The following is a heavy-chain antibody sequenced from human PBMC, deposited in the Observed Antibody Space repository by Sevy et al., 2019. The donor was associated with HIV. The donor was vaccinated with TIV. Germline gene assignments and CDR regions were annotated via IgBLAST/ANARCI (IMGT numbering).Heavy chain of an antibody. Sequence: LSLTCTVSGGPMTTYYWSWLRQPPGKGLEWIGYVYYSGSTNYNPSLKSRVTISVDTSKNQFSLKLTSLTAADTAVYYCAKGFYGAFDPWGQGTLVTVSS. CDR2: VYYSGST. CDR3: AKGFYGAFDP. CDR1: GGPMTTYY. V-gene: IGHV4-59*03. J-gene: IGHJ5*02. D-gene: IGHD4-17*01.